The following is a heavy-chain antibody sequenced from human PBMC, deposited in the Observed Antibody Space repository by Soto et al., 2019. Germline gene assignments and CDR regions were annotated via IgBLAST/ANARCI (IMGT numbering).Heavy chain of an antibody. CDR3: ACTTYSYGSLCFDY. CDR1: GGSISSGGYY. V-gene: IGHV4-31*03. J-gene: IGHJ4*02. Sequence: QVQLQESGPGLVKPSQTLSLTCTVSGGSISSGGYYWSWIRQHQGKGLEWIGYIYYSGSTYYNPSLKSRVTISVDTSKNQFSLKLSAVTAADTAVYYCACTTYSYGSLCFDYWGQGTLVTVSS. D-gene: IGHD5-18*01. CDR2: IYYSGST.